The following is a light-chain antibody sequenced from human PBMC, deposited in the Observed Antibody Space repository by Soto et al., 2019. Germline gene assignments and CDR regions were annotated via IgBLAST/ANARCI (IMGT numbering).Light chain of an antibody. CDR1: SSDVGGYNY. Sequence: QSALTQPSSVSGSPGQSSTISCTGTSSDVGGYNYVSWYQQHPGKAPKLMIYDVSNRHSGVSNRFSGSKSGNTASLTISGLQAEDEADYYCTSYSSSSNLLFGGGTKLTVL. CDR3: TSYSSSSNLL. CDR2: DVS. J-gene: IGLJ2*01. V-gene: IGLV2-14*01.